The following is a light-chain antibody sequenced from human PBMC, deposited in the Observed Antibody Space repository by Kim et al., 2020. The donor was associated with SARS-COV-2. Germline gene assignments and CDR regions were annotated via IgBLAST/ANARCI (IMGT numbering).Light chain of an antibody. CDR1: HRDVGSYNL. J-gene: IGLJ1*01. V-gene: IGLV2-23*02. CDR2: EVT. Sequence: GPSITPACSGTHRDVGSYNLVSWFQHSPGKAPKLLIYEVTKRPSGVSDRFSASKSGNTAFMTISGLLAEDESDYYCASYAGGRTLLFGTGTKVTVL. CDR3: ASYAGGRTLL.